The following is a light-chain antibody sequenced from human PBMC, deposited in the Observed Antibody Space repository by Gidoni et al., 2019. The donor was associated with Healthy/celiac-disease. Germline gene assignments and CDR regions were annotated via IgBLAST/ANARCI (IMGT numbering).Light chain of an antibody. Sequence: EIVLTQSPATLSLSPGARATLSCRASQSVSSYLAWYQQKPGQAPRLLIYDASNRATGIPARFSGSGSGTDFTLTISSLEPEDFAVYYCQQRSNWPSLTFGGXTKVEIK. CDR1: QSVSSY. CDR3: QQRSNWPSLT. CDR2: DAS. J-gene: IGKJ4*01. V-gene: IGKV3-11*01.